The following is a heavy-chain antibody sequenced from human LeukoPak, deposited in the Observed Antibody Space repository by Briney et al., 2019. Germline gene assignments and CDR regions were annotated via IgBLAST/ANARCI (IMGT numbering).Heavy chain of an antibody. CDR3: ARAGGTIFGVVIPFDY. CDR1: GFTVSSNY. Sequence: GGSLRLSCAAAGFTVSSNYMSWVRQAPGKGLDWVSVIYSGGSTYYPDSVKGRFTISRDNSKNTLYLQMNSLRAEDTAVYYCARAGGTIFGVVIPFDYWGQGTLVTVSS. CDR2: IYSGGST. V-gene: IGHV3-66*02. D-gene: IGHD3-3*01. J-gene: IGHJ4*02.